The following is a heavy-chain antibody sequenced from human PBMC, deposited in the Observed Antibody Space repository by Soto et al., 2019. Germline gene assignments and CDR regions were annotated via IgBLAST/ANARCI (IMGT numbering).Heavy chain of an antibody. CDR3: ARDCSGGSCYSLAEYFQH. Sequence: QVQLQESGPGLVKPSQTLSLTCTVSGGSISSGDYYWSWIRQPPGKGLEWIGYIYYSGSTYYNPSLKSRVTISVDTSKNQFSLKLSSVTAADTAVYYCARDCSGGSCYSLAEYFQHWGQGTLVTVSS. CDR2: IYYSGST. J-gene: IGHJ1*01. V-gene: IGHV4-30-4*01. D-gene: IGHD2-15*01. CDR1: GGSISSGDYY.